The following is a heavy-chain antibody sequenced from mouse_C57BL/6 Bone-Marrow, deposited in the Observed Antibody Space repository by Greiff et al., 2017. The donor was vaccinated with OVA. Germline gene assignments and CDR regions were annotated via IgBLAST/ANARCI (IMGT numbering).Heavy chain of an antibody. CDR1: GYAFSNYW. J-gene: IGHJ2*02. CDR2: IYPGDGDI. CDR3: ARGAY. V-gene: IGHV1-80*01. Sequence: VHLVESGAELVKPGASVKISCKASGYAFSNYWMNWVKQRPGKGLEWIGQIYPGDGDINYNGKFKGKATLTADKSSSTAYMQFSSLTSEDSTVYFCARGAYWGQGTSLTVSS.